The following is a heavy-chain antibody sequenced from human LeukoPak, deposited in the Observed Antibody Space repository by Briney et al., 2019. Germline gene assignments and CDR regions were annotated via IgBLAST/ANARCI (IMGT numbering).Heavy chain of an antibody. D-gene: IGHD6-6*01. CDR1: GFTFSSYS. J-gene: IGHJ6*03. CDR2: ISSSSSYI. CDR3: ARDGTEGHSSSSGLGSYYYYMDV. V-gene: IGHV3-21*01. Sequence: GGSLRLSCAASGFTFSSYSMNWVRQAPGKGLEWVSSISSSSSYIYYADSVKGRFTISRDNAKNSLYLQMNSLRAEDTAVYYCARDGTEGHSSSSGLGSYYYYMDVWGKGTTVTVSS.